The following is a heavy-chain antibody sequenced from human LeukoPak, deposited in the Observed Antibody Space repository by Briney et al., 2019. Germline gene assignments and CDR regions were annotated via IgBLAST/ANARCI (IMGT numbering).Heavy chain of an antibody. V-gene: IGHV1-69*05. CDR1: GGTFSSYA. J-gene: IGHJ5*02. CDR2: IIPIFGTA. CDR3: ARASERAPYNLFEP. Sequence: ASVKVSCKASGGTFSSYAISWVRQAPGQGLEWMGGIIPIFGTANYAQKFQGRVTITTDESTSTAYMELSSLKSEDTAGYYCARASERAPYNLFEPWGLGTLVTVSS. D-gene: IGHD1-14*01.